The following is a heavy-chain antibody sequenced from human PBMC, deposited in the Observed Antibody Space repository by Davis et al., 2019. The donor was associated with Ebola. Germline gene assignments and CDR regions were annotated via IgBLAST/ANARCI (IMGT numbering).Heavy chain of an antibody. Sequence: GESLKISCAASGFTFSSYAMSWVRQAPGKGLEWVSGINWNGGSTGYADSVKGRFTISRDNAKNSLYLQMNSLRAEDTALYYCARTLDSSGWYDYWGQGTLVTVSS. CDR3: ARTLDSSGWYDY. V-gene: IGHV3-20*04. J-gene: IGHJ4*02. CDR2: INWNGGST. D-gene: IGHD6-19*01. CDR1: GFTFSSYA.